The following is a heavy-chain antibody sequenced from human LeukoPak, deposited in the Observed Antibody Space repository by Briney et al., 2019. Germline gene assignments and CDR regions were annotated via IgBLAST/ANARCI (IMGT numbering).Heavy chain of an antibody. CDR1: GYTFTSYA. V-gene: IGHV1-69*13. D-gene: IGHD2-8*01. J-gene: IGHJ6*02. Sequence: ASVTVSCKASGYTFTSYAISWVRQAPGQGLEWMGGIIPIFGTANYAQKFQGRVTITADESTSTAYMELSSLRSEDTAVYYCALRGLTYYYGMDVWGQGTTVTVSS. CDR3: ALRGLTYYYGMDV. CDR2: IIPIFGTA.